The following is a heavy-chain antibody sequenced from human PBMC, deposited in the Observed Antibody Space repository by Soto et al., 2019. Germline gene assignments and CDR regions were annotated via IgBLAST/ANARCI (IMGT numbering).Heavy chain of an antibody. V-gene: IGHV4-34*01. J-gene: IGHJ4*02. Sequence: SETLSLTCAVYGGSFSGYYWSWIRQPPGKGLEWIGEINHSGSTNYNPSLKSRVTISVDTSKNQFSLKLSSVTAADTAVYYCARDREQWLVGYYFDYWGQGTLVTVSS. CDR2: INHSGST. D-gene: IGHD6-19*01. CDR3: ARDREQWLVGYYFDY. CDR1: GGSFSGYY.